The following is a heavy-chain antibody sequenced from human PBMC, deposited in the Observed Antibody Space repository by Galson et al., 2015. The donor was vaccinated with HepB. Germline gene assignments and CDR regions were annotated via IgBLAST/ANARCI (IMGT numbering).Heavy chain of an antibody. J-gene: IGHJ6*02. CDR2: ISSSSSTI. V-gene: IGHV3-48*04. D-gene: IGHD3-10*01. Sequence: SLRLSCAASGFTFSRYSMNWVRQAPGKGLEWVSYISSSSSTIYYADSVKGRFTISRDNAKNSLDLQMNSLRVEDTAVYYCARVVRGVIGMSYYYYGMDVWGQGTTVTVSS. CDR3: ARVVRGVIGMSYYYYGMDV. CDR1: GFTFSRYS.